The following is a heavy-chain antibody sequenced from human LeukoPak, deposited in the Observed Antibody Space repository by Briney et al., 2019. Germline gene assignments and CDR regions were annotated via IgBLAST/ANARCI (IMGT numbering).Heavy chain of an antibody. CDR2: ISSSSSYI. D-gene: IGHD2-2*01. V-gene: IGHV3-21*01. Sequence: PGGSLRLSCAASGFTFSSYSMNWVRQAPGKGLEWVSSISSSSSYIYYADSVKGRFTISRDNAKNSLYLQMNSLRAEDTAVYYCAREASYCSSTSCYQDDAFDIWGQGTMVTVSS. CDR3: AREASYCSSTSCYQDDAFDI. CDR1: GFTFSSYS. J-gene: IGHJ3*02.